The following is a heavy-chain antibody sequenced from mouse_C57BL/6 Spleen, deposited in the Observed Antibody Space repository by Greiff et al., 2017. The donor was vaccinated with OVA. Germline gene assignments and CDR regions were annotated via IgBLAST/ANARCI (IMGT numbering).Heavy chain of an antibody. CDR3: ARRDGYDWYCDV. V-gene: IGHV1-55*01. CDR2: IYPGSGST. CDR1: GYTFTSYW. Sequence: VQLQQPGAELVKPGASVKMSCKASGYTFTSYWITWVKQRPGQGLEWIGDIYPGSGSTNYNEKFKSKATLTVDTASSTAYMQLSSLTSEDSAVYYSARRDGYDWYCDVWGTGTTVTVSS. D-gene: IGHD2-3*01. J-gene: IGHJ1*03.